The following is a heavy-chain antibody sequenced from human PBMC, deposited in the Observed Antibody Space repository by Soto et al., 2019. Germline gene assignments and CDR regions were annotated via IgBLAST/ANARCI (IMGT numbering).Heavy chain of an antibody. CDR2: ISYDGSNK. CDR3: AKKEHPGIFDY. CDR1: GVTVCSSG. V-gene: IGHV3-30*18. J-gene: IGHJ4*02. Sequence: GCPRICCASCGVTVCSSGMDGVRQAPGKGLEWVAVISYDGSNKYYADSVKGRFTISRDNSKNTLYLQMNSLRAEDTAVYYCAKKEHPGIFDYWGQATLVTVSS. D-gene: IGHD1-1*01.